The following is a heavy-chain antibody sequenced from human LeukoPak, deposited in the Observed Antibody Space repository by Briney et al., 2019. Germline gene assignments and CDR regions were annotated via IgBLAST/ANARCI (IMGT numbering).Heavy chain of an antibody. CDR3: ARDPPNSRFDY. D-gene: IGHD6-13*01. CDR1: GGTFSSYA. Sequence: ASVKVSCKASGGTFSSYAISWVRQAPGQGLEWMGRINPNSGGTNYAQKFQGRVTMTRDTSISTAYMELSRLRSDDTAVYYCARDPPNSRFDYWGQGTLVTVSS. V-gene: IGHV1-2*06. CDR2: INPNSGGT. J-gene: IGHJ4*02.